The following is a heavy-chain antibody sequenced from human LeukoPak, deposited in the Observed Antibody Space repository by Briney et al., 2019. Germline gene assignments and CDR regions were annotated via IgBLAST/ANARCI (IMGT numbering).Heavy chain of an antibody. D-gene: IGHD3-3*01. J-gene: IGHJ4*02. CDR1: GFTFSSYS. CDR3: ARDLYSFGGITIFGVVPY. V-gene: IGHV3-21*01. Sequence: PGGSLRLSCAASGFTFSSYSMNWVRQAPGKGLEWVSSISSSSSYIYYADSVKGRFTISRDNAKNSLYLQMNSLRAEDTAVYYCARDLYSFGGITIFGVVPYWGQGTLVTVSS. CDR2: ISSSSSYI.